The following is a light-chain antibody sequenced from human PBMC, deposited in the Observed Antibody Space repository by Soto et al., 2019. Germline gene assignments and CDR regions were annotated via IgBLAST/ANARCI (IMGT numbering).Light chain of an antibody. CDR2: KAS. CDR3: QQYNSYPYT. V-gene: IGKV1-5*03. Sequence: DIQMTQSPSTLSASVGDRVTIACRASQSISCWLAWYQQKPGKAPKLLIYKASSLESGVPSRFSGSGSGTEFTLTISSLQPDDLATYYCQQYNSYPYTFGQGTKLEIK. CDR1: QSISCW. J-gene: IGKJ2*01.